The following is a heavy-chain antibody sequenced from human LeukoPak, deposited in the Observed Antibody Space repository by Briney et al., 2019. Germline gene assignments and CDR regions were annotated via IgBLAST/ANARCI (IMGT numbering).Heavy chain of an antibody. D-gene: IGHD4-17*01. J-gene: IGHJ3*02. Sequence: PGGALRLSCADSGFTFSSYEMNWVRQAPGKGLEWVSYISSSGSTIYYADTVRGRFTISRDNAKNSLYLQMNSLRAEDTAVYYCARSLEVTTVAFDIWGQGTMVTVSS. V-gene: IGHV3-48*03. CDR2: ISSSGSTI. CDR3: ARSLEVTTVAFDI. CDR1: GFTFSSYE.